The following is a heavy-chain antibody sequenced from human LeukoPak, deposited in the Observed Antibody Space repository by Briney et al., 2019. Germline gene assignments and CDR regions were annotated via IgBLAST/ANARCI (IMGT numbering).Heavy chain of an antibody. D-gene: IGHD6-25*01. J-gene: IGHJ3*02. CDR1: GGSITSSSYY. Sequence: PSETLSLTCTVSGGSITSSSYYRGWIRQPPGKGLEWIVSIYYSGSTYYNPSLKSRVTISVDTSKNQFSLKLSSVTAADTAVYYCARVPGYSSGGAFDIWGQGTMVTVSS. CDR2: IYYSGST. V-gene: IGHV4-39*07. CDR3: ARVPGYSSGGAFDI.